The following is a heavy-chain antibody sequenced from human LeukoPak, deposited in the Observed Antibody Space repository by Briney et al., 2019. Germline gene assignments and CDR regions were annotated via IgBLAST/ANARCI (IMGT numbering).Heavy chain of an antibody. Sequence: ASVKVSCKASGYTFTGYYMHWVRQAPGQGLEWMGWINPNSGGTNYAQKFQGRVTMTRNTSISTAYMELSSLRSEDTAVYYCARGPTYSGYELDYWGQGTLVTVSS. CDR2: INPNSGGT. CDR3: ARGPTYSGYELDY. CDR1: GYTFTGYY. D-gene: IGHD5-12*01. V-gene: IGHV1-2*02. J-gene: IGHJ4*02.